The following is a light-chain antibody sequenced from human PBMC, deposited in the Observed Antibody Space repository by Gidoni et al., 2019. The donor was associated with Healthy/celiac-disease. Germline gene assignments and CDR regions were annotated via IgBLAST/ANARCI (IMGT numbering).Light chain of an antibody. Sequence: EFVLTQSPAILSLSPGERATLSCRASQTISSYLAWYQQKPGQAPRLLIYYASNRATGIPARFSGSGSGTDFTLTISSLEPEDFAVYFCQQRRNWPLTFGGGTKVEIK. CDR3: QQRRNWPLT. CDR2: YAS. J-gene: IGKJ4*01. V-gene: IGKV3-11*01. CDR1: QTISSY.